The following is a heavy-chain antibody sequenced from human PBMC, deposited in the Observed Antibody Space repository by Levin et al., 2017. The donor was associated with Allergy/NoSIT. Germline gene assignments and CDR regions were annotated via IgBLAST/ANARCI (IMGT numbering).Heavy chain of an antibody. CDR3: ASRLPVATTNPTGWFDP. D-gene: IGHD4-17*01. V-gene: IGHV1-69*13. Sequence: SVKVSCKASGGTFSSYAISWVRQAPGQGLEWMGGIIPIFGTANYAQKFQGRVTITADESTSTAYMELSSLRSEDTAVYYCASRLPVATTNPTGWFDPWGQGTLVTVSS. J-gene: IGHJ5*02. CDR1: GGTFSSYA. CDR2: IIPIFGTA.